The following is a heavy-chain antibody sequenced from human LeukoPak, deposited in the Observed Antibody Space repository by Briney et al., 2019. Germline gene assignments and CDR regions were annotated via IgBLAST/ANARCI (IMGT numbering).Heavy chain of an antibody. V-gene: IGHV3-49*04. CDR1: GFTFSDYA. CDR3: TREDYYYGSLTQRGSDY. Sequence: GGSLRLSCTASGFTFSDYAVSWVRQAPGKGLEWIGYIKSEAYGGTPEYASSVKARFTISRDDSKSIAYLQMDSLNTEDTALYYCTREDYYYGSLTQRGSDYWGQGTLVTVSS. J-gene: IGHJ4*02. CDR2: IKSEAYGGTP. D-gene: IGHD3-10*01.